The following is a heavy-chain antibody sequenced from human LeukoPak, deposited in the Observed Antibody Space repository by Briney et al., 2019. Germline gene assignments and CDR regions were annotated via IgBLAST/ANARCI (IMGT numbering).Heavy chain of an antibody. CDR3: ARGSPTAMVLN. D-gene: IGHD5-18*01. CDR1: GYTFTSYD. J-gene: IGHJ4*02. CDR2: MNPNSGNT. Sequence: ASVKVSCKASGYTFTSYDINWVRQAPGQGLEGMGWMNPNSGNTVYAQKFQGRVTMTRNTSISTAYMELSSLRSEDTAVYYCARGSPTAMVLNWGQGTLVTVSS. V-gene: IGHV1-8*01.